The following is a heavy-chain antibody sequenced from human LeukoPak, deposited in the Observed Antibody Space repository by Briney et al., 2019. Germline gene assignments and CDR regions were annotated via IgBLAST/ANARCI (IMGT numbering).Heavy chain of an antibody. CDR1: GFTLSSYS. J-gene: IGHJ4*02. Sequence: GGSLRLSCAASGFTLSSYSINWVRQAPGKGLEWVSSISSSSSYIYYADSVKGRFTISRDNAKNSLYLQMNSLRAEDTAVYYCARAGVGATLNFDYWGQGTLVTVSS. CDR2: ISSSSSYI. D-gene: IGHD1-26*01. CDR3: ARAGVGATLNFDY. V-gene: IGHV3-21*01.